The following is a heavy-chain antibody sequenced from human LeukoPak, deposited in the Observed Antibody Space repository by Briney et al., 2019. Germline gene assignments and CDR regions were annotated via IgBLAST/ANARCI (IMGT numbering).Heavy chain of an antibody. D-gene: IGHD1-26*01. J-gene: IGHJ4*02. CDR1: GFTFSGYA. CDR2: IKSKPDGGTT. Sequence: GGSLRLSCTASGFTFSGYAMIWVRQAPGKGLEWVGRIKSKPDGGTTDYAGPVKGRFTISRDDSKNTLYLQMNSLKTEDTAVYYCTTDRGGSYHGHLYWGQGTLVTVSS. V-gene: IGHV3-15*01. CDR3: TTDRGGSYHGHLY.